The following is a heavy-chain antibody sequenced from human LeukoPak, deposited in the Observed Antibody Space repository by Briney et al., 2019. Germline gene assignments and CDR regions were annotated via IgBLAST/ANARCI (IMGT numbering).Heavy chain of an antibody. D-gene: IGHD3-9*01. Sequence: ASVKVSCKASGYTFTSYDINWVRQATGQGLEWMGWMNPNSGNTGYAQKFQGRVTMTRNTSISTAYMELSSLRSEDTAVYYCATLSQYYDILTGYSHDAFDIWGQGTMVTVSS. J-gene: IGHJ3*02. V-gene: IGHV1-8*01. CDR1: GYTFTSYD. CDR2: MNPNSGNT. CDR3: ATLSQYYDILTGYSHDAFDI.